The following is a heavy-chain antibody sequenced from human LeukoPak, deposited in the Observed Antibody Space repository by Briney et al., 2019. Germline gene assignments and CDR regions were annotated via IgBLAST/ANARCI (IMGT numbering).Heavy chain of an antibody. D-gene: IGHD3-10*01. J-gene: IGHJ3*02. Sequence: GGSLRLSCAASGFTFIDYDVHWVRQVIGKGLEWVSAIGIRGDTHYSGSVKGRFTISRENAESSLYLQMNSLRAEDTAVYYCAKDLGHHGSGSYDAFDIWGQGTMVTVSS. V-gene: IGHV3-13*01. CDR3: AKDLGHHGSGSYDAFDI. CDR2: IGIRGDT. CDR1: GFTFIDYD.